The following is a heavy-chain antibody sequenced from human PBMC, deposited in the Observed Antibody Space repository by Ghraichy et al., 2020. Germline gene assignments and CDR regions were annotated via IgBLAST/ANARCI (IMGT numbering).Heavy chain of an antibody. CDR2: IRSNGGST. V-gene: IGHV3-64D*06. CDR3: VKGGYSGSWSLFDY. D-gene: IGHD6-13*01. Sequence: GESLNISCSASGFTFSNYAMHWVRQAPGKGLEYVSAIRSNGGSTYYADSVKGRFTISRDNSKNALYLQMSSLRAEDTAVYYCVKGGYSGSWSLFDYWGQGTLVTVSS. CDR1: GFTFSNYA. J-gene: IGHJ4*02.